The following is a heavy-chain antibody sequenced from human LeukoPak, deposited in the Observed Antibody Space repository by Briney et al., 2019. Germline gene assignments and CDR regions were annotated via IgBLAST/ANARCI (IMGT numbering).Heavy chain of an antibody. CDR2: INPNSGGT. Sequence: ASVKVSCKASGYTFTGYYMHWVRHSPEQGLEWMGWINPNSGGTNYAQKFQGRVTMTRDTSISTAYMELNRLRSEDTAVYYCASFVAAGLPFDNWGQGTLVIVSS. V-gene: IGHV1-2*02. J-gene: IGHJ4*02. D-gene: IGHD5-18*01. CDR3: ASFVAAGLPFDN. CDR1: GYTFTGYY.